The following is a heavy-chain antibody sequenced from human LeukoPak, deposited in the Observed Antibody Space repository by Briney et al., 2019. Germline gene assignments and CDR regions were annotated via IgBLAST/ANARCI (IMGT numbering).Heavy chain of an antibody. V-gene: IGHV4-38-2*02. CDR1: GYSISSGYY. CDR2: IYHSGST. CDR3: AREAGTMDGSDY. J-gene: IGHJ4*02. D-gene: IGHD1-7*01. Sequence: PSETLSLTCTVSGYSISSGYYWGWIRQPPGKGLEWIGSIYHSGSTYYNPSLKSRVTISVDTSKNQFSLKLSSVTAADTAVYYCAREAGTMDGSDYWGQGTLVTVSS.